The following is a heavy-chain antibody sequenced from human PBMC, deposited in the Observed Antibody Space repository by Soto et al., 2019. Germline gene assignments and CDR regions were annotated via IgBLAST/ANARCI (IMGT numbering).Heavy chain of an antibody. V-gene: IGHV4-39*02. CDR3: ASGTVVVVAATLGDYYYGMDV. CDR2: IYYSGST. Sequence: QLQLQESGPGLVKPSETLSLTCTVSGGSISSSSYYWVWIRPPQGQGLEWIGSIYYSGSTYYNPSLKSRLTISVDTSKNHFSPKLSSVTAAGSAVYSCASGTVVVVAATLGDYYYGMDVWGQGTTVTVSS. J-gene: IGHJ6*02. CDR1: GGSISSSSYY. D-gene: IGHD2-15*01.